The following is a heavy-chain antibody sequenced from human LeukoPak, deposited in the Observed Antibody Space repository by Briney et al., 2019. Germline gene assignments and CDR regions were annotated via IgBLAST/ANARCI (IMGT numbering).Heavy chain of an antibody. V-gene: IGHV4-59*01. J-gene: IGHJ4*02. Sequence: SETLSLTCTVSGGSISSYYWSWIRQPPGKGLEWIGYIYYSGSTNYNPSLKSRVTISVDTSKNQFSLKLSSVTAADTAVYYCARVSADCSGGSCYSRDYYFDYWGQGTLLTVSS. D-gene: IGHD2-15*01. CDR3: ARVSADCSGGSCYSRDYYFDY. CDR1: GGSISSYY. CDR2: IYYSGST.